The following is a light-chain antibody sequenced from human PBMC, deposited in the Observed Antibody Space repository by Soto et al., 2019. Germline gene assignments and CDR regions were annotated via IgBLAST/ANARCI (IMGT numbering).Light chain of an antibody. CDR3: QIWGTGTYVV. CDR1: SGHSSYA. Sequence: QPVLTQSPSASASLGASVKLTCTLSSGHSSYAIAWHQQQPEKGPRYLMKLNSDGSHSKGDGIPDRFSGSSSGAERYLTISSPQSEDEADYYCQIWGTGTYVVFGGGTKLTV. V-gene: IGLV4-69*01. CDR2: LNSDGSH. J-gene: IGLJ2*01.